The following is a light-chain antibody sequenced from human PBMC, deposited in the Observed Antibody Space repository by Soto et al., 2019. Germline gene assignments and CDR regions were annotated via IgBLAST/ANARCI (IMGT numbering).Light chain of an antibody. CDR3: QQYNNWLPFT. CDR1: QSVSSN. V-gene: IGKV3-15*01. J-gene: IGKJ3*01. CDR2: GAS. Sequence: ELVMTQSPATLSVSPGERATLSCRASQSVSSNLAWYQQKPGQAPRLLIYGASTRATGIPDRFSGSGSGTEFTLTISSLQSEDSAVYYCQQYNNWLPFTFGPGTKVDIK.